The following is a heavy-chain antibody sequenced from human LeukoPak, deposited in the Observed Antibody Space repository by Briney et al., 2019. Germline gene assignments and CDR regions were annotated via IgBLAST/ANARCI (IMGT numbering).Heavy chain of an antibody. Sequence: SETLSLTCTVSGGSISSGSYYWSWIRQPAGKGLEWIGRIYTSGSTNYNPSLKSRVTISVDTSKNQFSLKLSSVTAADTAVYYCASSTLGSDAFDIWGQGTMVTVSS. CDR1: GGSISSGSYY. J-gene: IGHJ3*02. V-gene: IGHV4-61*02. CDR3: ASSTLGSDAFDI. CDR2: IYTSGST. D-gene: IGHD2-2*01.